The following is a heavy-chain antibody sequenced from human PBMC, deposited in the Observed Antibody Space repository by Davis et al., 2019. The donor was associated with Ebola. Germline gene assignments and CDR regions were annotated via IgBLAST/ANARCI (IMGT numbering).Heavy chain of an antibody. CDR1: GFTFSSYS. J-gene: IGHJ5*02. D-gene: IGHD3-3*01. V-gene: IGHV3-48*02. Sequence: GESLKISCAASGFTFSSYSMNWVRQAPGKGLEWVSYISSSSTIYYADSVKGRFTISRDNAKNSLYLQMNCLRDEDTAVYYCARDGLTYYDFWSASWFDPWGQGTLVTVSS. CDR3: ARDGLTYYDFWSASWFDP. CDR2: ISSSSTI.